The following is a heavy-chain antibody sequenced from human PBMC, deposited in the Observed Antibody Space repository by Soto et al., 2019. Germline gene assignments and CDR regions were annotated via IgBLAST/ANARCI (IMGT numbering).Heavy chain of an antibody. V-gene: IGHV4-39*01. D-gene: IGHD6-13*01. J-gene: IGHJ4*02. CDR1: RGSISSSSYY. CDR3: ARRGSSSWYGY. CDR2: IYYSGST. Sequence: SETLSLTCTVSRGSISSSSYYWGWIRQPPGKGLEWIGSIYYSGSTYYNPSLKSRVTISVDTSKNQFSLKLSSVTAADTAVYYCARRGSSSWYGYWGQGTLVTVSS.